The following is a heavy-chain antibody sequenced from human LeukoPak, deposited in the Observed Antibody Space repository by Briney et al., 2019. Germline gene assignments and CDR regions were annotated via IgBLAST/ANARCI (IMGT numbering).Heavy chain of an antibody. CDR2: IYYSGST. J-gene: IGHJ4*02. CDR3: AIGSTMVRGVHDY. Sequence: SETLSLTCTVSGGSISSYYWSWIRQPPGKGLEWIGYIYYSGSTNYNPSLKSRVTISVDTSKNQFSLKLSSVTAADTAVYYCAIGSTMVRGVHDYWGQGTLVTVSS. D-gene: IGHD3-10*01. V-gene: IGHV4-59*01. CDR1: GGSISSYY.